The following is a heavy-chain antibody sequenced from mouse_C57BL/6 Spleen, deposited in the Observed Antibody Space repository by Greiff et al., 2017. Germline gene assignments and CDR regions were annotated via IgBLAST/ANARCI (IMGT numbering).Heavy chain of an antibody. V-gene: IGHV1-72*01. CDR2: IDPNSGGT. Sequence: QVHVKQPGAELVKPGASVKLSCKASGYTFTSYWMHWVKQRPGRGLEWIGRIDPNSGGTKYNEKFKSKATLTVDKPSSTAYMQLSSLTSEDSAVYYCAPTVVPHYYAMDYWGQGTSVTVSS. J-gene: IGHJ4*01. D-gene: IGHD1-1*01. CDR1: GYTFTSYW. CDR3: APTVVPHYYAMDY.